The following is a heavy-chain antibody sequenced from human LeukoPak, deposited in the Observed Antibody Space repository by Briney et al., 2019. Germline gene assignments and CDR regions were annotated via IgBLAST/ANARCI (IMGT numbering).Heavy chain of an antibody. Sequence: SETLSLTCTVSGGSISWYYWSWIRQPPGKGLELIEYVHDRGSTNYSPSLKSRVSISVDTSKNQFSLKLSSVTAADTAVYYCARAYSSSLYWYFDLWGRGTLVTVSS. CDR3: ARAYSSSLYWYFDL. J-gene: IGHJ2*01. CDR2: VHDRGST. D-gene: IGHD1-26*01. CDR1: GGSISWYY. V-gene: IGHV4-59*01.